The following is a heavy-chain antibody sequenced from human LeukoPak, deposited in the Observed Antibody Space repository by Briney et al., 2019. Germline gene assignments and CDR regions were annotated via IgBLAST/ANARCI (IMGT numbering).Heavy chain of an antibody. CDR1: GGSFSGYY. D-gene: IGHD5-18*01. J-gene: IGHJ6*02. V-gene: IGHV4-34*01. Sequence: PSETLSLTCAVYGGSFSGYYWSWIRQPPGKGLEWIGEINHSGSTNYNPSLKSRVTISVDTSKNQFSLKLSSVTAADTAVYYCARGGYSYGFYYYYYYGMDVWGQGTTVTVSS. CDR3: ARGGYSYGFYYYYYYGMDV. CDR2: INHSGST.